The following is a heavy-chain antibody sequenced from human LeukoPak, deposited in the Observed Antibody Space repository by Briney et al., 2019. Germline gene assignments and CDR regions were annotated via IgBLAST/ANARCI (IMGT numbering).Heavy chain of an antibody. CDR2: FDPEDGET. Sequence: ASVKVSCKVSGYTLTELSMHWVRQAPGKGLEWMGGFDPEDGETIYAQKFQSRVTMTEDTSTDTAYMELSSLRSEDTAVYYCATAMVRGVDTIGGSGDYWGQGTLVTVSS. D-gene: IGHD3-10*01. J-gene: IGHJ4*02. CDR1: GYTLTELS. V-gene: IGHV1-24*01. CDR3: ATAMVRGVDTIGGSGDY.